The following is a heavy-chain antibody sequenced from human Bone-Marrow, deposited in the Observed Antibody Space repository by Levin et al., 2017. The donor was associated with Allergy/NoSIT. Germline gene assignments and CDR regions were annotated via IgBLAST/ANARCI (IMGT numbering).Heavy chain of an antibody. Sequence: GGSLRLSCVGSGFTFENHGIHWVRQAPGKGLEWVSVLSYDGTTEYYAHSVKGRLTMSRDNSKNTVYVQIQSLRVDDTAVYSCGRTAGNQRHDFDSWGQGTLVTVSS. D-gene: IGHD1-1*01. V-gene: IGHV3-30*03. CDR1: GFTFENHG. J-gene: IGHJ4*01. CDR3: GRTAGNQRHDFDS. CDR2: LSYDGTTE.